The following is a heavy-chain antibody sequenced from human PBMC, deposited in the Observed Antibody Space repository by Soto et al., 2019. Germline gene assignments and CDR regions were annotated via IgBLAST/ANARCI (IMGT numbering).Heavy chain of an antibody. D-gene: IGHD4-4*01. V-gene: IGHV3-11*06. Sequence: QVQLVESGGGLVKPGGSLRLSCAASGFTFTDYYMSWIRQAPGKGLEWVSNITSSGSHVNYADSVKGRFTISRDNAKNSLYLQMNSLRAEDTAVYYCARENYFNYDYWGQGTLVTVSS. CDR1: GFTFTDYY. CDR3: ARENYFNYDY. CDR2: ITSSGSHV. J-gene: IGHJ4*02.